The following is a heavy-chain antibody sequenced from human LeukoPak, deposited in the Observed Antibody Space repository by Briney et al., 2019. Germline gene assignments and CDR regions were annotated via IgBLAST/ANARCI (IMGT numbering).Heavy chain of an antibody. CDR1: GFTFDDYA. CDR3: AKGTRRGYSWGGVPFDP. CDR2: ISWNSGSI. J-gene: IGHJ5*02. D-gene: IGHD5-18*01. Sequence: QTGGSLRLSCAASGFTFDDYAMHWVRQAPGKGLEWVSGISWNSGSIGYADSVKGRFTISRDNAKNSLYLQMNSLRAEDTALYYCAKGTRRGYSWGGVPFDPWGQGTLVTVSS. V-gene: IGHV3-9*01.